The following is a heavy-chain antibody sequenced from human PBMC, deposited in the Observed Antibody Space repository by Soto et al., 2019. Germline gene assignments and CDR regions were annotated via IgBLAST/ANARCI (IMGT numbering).Heavy chain of an antibody. CDR3: ARCEVGYANRVYFDY. Sequence: VQLLESGGGLVQPGGSLRLSCAASGFTFSSYAISWVRQAPGQGLEWMGGIIPIFGTANYAQKFQGRVTITADESTSTAYMELSSLRSEDTAVYYCARCEVGYANRVYFDYWGQGTLVTVSS. V-gene: IGHV1-69*01. CDR2: IIPIFGTA. J-gene: IGHJ4*02. CDR1: GFTFSSYA. D-gene: IGHD2-2*01.